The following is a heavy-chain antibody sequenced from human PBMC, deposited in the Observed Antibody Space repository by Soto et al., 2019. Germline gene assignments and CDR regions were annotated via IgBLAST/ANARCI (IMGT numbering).Heavy chain of an antibody. J-gene: IGHJ5*02. CDR2: FDPEDGET. Sequence: GASVKVSCKVSGYTLTELSMHWVRQAPGKGLEWMGGFDPEDGETIYAQKFQGRVTMTRNTSISTAHMELSSLRSEDTAVYYCARGQTRLDNWFDPWGQGTLVTVSS. V-gene: IGHV1-24*01. CDR3: ARGQTRLDNWFDP. CDR1: GYTLTELS.